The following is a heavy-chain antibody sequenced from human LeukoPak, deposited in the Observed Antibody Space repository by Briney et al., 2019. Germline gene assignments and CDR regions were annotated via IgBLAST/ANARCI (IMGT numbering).Heavy chain of an antibody. D-gene: IGHD3-22*01. Sequence: TGGSLRLSCVGSGFTLRDYHMDWVRQARGRGLEWVGRTRSKVRKYATEYAASVKGRFTISRDESENSVFLHLSSLTVEDTALYYCARDGAEGDDSAFDVWGQGTMVTVSS. CDR2: TRSKVRKYAT. CDR1: GFTLRDYH. CDR3: ARDGAEGDDSAFDV. J-gene: IGHJ3*01. V-gene: IGHV3-72*01.